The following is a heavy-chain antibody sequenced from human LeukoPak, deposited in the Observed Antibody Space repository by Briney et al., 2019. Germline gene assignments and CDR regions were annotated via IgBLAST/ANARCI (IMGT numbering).Heavy chain of an antibody. V-gene: IGHV3-74*01. CDR1: GFTFRNYW. D-gene: IGHD1-26*01. CDR3: VRDWDHFDFDS. Sequence: GGSLRLSCAASGFTFRNYWMHWIRQAPGKGLVWVSRIKGDGSHTIYADSVKGRFTISRDNTKNALYLQMKSLRVEDTALYYCVRDWDHFDFDSWGQGTLVTVSS. J-gene: IGHJ5*01. CDR2: IKGDGSHT.